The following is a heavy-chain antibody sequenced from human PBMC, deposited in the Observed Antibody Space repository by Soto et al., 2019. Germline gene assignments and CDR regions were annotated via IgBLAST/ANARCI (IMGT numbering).Heavy chain of an antibody. CDR1: GGTFSTYA. D-gene: IGHD5-12*01. CDR2: IIPMFGTA. J-gene: IGHJ4*02. Sequence: QVQLVQSGAEVKKPESSVKVSCKAPGGTFSTYAISWVGQAPGQGLEWMGGIIPMFGTANYAQRFQDRVTITADESTNTVYTELSSLRSEDPAVYFCASGIQRWLRRINNGYSGWGQGTLVTVSS. V-gene: IGHV1-69*12. CDR3: ASGIQRWLRRINNGYSG.